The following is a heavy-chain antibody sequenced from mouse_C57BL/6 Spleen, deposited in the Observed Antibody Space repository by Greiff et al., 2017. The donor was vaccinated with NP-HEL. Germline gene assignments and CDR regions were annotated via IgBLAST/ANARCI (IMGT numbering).Heavy chain of an antibody. V-gene: IGHV1-47*01. Sequence: VQRVESGAELVKPGASVKMSCKASGYTFTTYPIEWMKQNHGKSLEWIGNFHPYNDDTKYNEKFKGKATLTVEKSSSTVYLELSRLTSDDSAVYYCARKSDGYYDAMDYWGQGTSVTVSS. CDR2: FHPYNDDT. CDR3: ARKSDGYYDAMDY. J-gene: IGHJ4*01. CDR1: GYTFTTYP. D-gene: IGHD2-3*01.